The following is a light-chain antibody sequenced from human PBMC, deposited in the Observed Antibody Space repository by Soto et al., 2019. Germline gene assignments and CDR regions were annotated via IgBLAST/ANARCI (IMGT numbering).Light chain of an antibody. CDR1: RSISDF. CDR3: QQSYTAPLN. Sequence: IQMTQSPSSLSASVGDRVTVTCRASRSISDFLNWYQQKPGKAPKLLIYAASTLQSGVPSRFSGSGSGTDFTLTISSLQPEDCATYYCQQSYTAPLNFGGGTKVEIK. J-gene: IGKJ4*01. CDR2: AAS. V-gene: IGKV1-39*01.